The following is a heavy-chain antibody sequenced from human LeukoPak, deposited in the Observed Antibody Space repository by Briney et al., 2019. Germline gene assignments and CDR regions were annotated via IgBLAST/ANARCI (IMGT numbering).Heavy chain of an antibody. D-gene: IGHD7-27*01. CDR3: ARDREGHYWG. CDR1: GGSISSSSYY. J-gene: IGHJ4*02. Sequence: KSSETLSLTCTVSGGSISSSSYYWGWIRQPPGKGLEWIGSIYHSGSTYYNPSLKSRVTISVDTSKNQFSLKLSSVTAADTAVYYCARDREGHYWGWGQGTLVTVSS. V-gene: IGHV4-39*07. CDR2: IYHSGST.